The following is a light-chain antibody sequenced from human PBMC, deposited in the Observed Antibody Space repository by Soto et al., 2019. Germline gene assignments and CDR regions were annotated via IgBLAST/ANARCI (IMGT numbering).Light chain of an antibody. CDR1: QSVSSSY. Sequence: EIVLTQSPGTLSLSPGERATLSCRASQSVSSSYLAWYQQTPGQAPGLLIYGASSRATGIPDRFSGSGSGTDFTLTISRLEPEDFAVYYCHLYGSSPPRTFGQGTELEI. J-gene: IGKJ2*01. CDR3: HLYGSSPPRT. V-gene: IGKV3-20*01. CDR2: GAS.